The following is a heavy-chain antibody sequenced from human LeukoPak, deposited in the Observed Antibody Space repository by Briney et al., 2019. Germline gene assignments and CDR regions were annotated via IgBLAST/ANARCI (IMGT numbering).Heavy chain of an antibody. J-gene: IGHJ5*02. Sequence: SETLSLTCAVYGGSFSGYYWSWIRQPPGKGLEWIGEINHSGSTNYNPSLKSRVTISVDTSKNQFSLKLSSVTAADTAVYYCARHAYCSGGSCYVNWFDPWGQGTLVTVSS. CDR2: INHSGST. CDR3: ARHAYCSGGSCYVNWFDP. CDR1: GGSFSGYY. D-gene: IGHD2-15*01. V-gene: IGHV4-34*01.